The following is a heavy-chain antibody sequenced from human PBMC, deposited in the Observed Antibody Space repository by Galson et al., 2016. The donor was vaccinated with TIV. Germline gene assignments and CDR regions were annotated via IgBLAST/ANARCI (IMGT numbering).Heavy chain of an antibody. CDR3: ASATVSRRDFDY. V-gene: IGHV4-38-2*01. CDR1: GFSISSGYH. Sequence: SETLSLTCAVSGFSISSGYHWGWIRQPPGKGLEWIGSIYHTGSTYYNPSLKSRVTISVDTSQNHFSLKLSSVTAADTAVYYCASATVSRRDFDYWGQGTLVTVSS. CDR2: IYHTGST. J-gene: IGHJ4*02. D-gene: IGHD4-17*01.